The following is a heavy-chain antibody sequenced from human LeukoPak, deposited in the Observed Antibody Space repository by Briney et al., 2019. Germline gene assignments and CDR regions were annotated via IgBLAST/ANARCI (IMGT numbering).Heavy chain of an antibody. Sequence: QPGGSLRLSCAASGFTFSSYEMNWVRQAPGKGLEWVSYITGSGSTIYYADSVKGRFTISRDNAKNSLYLQMNSLRAEDTAVYYCARDSFLVGVVDYWGQGTLVTVSS. CDR2: ITGSGSTI. V-gene: IGHV3-48*03. J-gene: IGHJ4*02. CDR3: ARDSFLVGVVDY. CDR1: GFTFSSYE. D-gene: IGHD1-26*01.